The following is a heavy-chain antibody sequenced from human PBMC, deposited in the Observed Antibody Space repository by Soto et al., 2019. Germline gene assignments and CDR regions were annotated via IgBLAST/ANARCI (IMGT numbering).Heavy chain of an antibody. CDR3: AAEWRGSRNYHYYGIDV. Sequence: GASGKVSCKASGFTFTSSAVQWVRQARGQRLEWIGWIVVGSGNTNYAQKFQERVTITRDMSTSTAYMELSSLRSEDTAVYYCAAEWRGSRNYHYYGIDVWGQGTTVTVSS. D-gene: IGHD5-12*01. J-gene: IGHJ6*02. CDR2: IVVGSGNT. V-gene: IGHV1-58*01. CDR1: GFTFTSSA.